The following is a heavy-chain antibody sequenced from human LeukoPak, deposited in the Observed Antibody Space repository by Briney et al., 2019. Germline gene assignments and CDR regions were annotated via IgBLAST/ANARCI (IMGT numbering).Heavy chain of an antibody. Sequence: ASVKVSCKASGGTFSSYAISWVRQAPGQGLEWMGGIIPIFGTANYAQKFQGRVTMTRDMSTSTVYMELSSLRSEDTAVCYCARESYDSSGYYYSDYWGQGTLVTVSS. CDR3: ARESYDSSGYYYSDY. V-gene: IGHV1-69*05. D-gene: IGHD3-22*01. J-gene: IGHJ4*02. CDR2: IIPIFGTA. CDR1: GGTFSSYA.